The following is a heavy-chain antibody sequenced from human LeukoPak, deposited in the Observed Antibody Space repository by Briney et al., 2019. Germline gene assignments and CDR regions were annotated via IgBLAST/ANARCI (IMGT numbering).Heavy chain of an antibody. CDR1: GFTFSTYW. Sequence: GGSLRLSCAASGFTFSTYWMHWVRQAPGTGLVWVSRISSDGTNTYYTDSVKGRFSISRDNAKNTLYLQMNSLRAEDTAVYYCARVYYYYYMDVWGKGTTVAVSS. CDR3: ARVYYYYYMDV. CDR2: ISSDGTNT. V-gene: IGHV3-74*01. J-gene: IGHJ6*03.